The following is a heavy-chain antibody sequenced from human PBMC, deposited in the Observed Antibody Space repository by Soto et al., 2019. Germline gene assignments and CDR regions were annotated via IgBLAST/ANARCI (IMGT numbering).Heavy chain of an antibody. J-gene: IGHJ4*02. CDR3: AREGRYSQIDY. V-gene: IGHV4-30-2*01. CDR2: IYHSGST. CDR1: GGSISSGGYS. D-gene: IGHD3-10*01. Sequence: QLQLQESGSGLVKPSQTLSLTCAVSGGSISSGGYSWSWIRQPPGKGLEWIGYIYHSGSTYYNPSLKSLVTISVDRSKNQFSLELSSVTAADTAVYYCAREGRYSQIDYWGQGTLVTVSS.